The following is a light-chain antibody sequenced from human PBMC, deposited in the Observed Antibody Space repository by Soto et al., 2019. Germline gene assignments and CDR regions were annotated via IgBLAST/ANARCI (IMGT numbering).Light chain of an antibody. J-gene: IGLJ3*02. CDR2: EVS. CDR3: SSFTTSNTWM. CDR1: SSDVGGYNF. V-gene: IGLV2-14*01. Sequence: QSVLTQPASVSGSPGQSITISCTGTSSDVGGYNFVSWYQQHPGNAPKLMIYEVSNRASGVSDRFSGSKSGNTASLTISGLQAEDEADYYCSSFTTSNTWMFGGGTKLTVL.